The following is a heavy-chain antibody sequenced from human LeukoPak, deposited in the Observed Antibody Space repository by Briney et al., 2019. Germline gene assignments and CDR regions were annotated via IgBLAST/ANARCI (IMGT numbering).Heavy chain of an antibody. D-gene: IGHD3-22*01. J-gene: IGHJ3*02. CDR1: GGSISSYY. CDR2: IYTSGST. V-gene: IGHV4-4*07. CDR3: ARDAYYYDSSGYYPAAFDI. Sequence: SETLSLTCTVSGGSISSYYWSWIRQPAGKGLEWIGRIYTSGSTNYNPSLKSRVTMSIDTSKNQFSLKLSSVTAADTAVYYCARDAYYYDSSGYYPAAFDIWGQGTMVTVSS.